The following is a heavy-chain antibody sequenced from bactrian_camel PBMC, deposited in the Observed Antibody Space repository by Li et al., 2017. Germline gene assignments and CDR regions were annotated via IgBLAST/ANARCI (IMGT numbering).Heavy chain of an antibody. Sequence: HVQLVESGGGLVQPGGSLRLSCAASGFTFSSYAMSWVRQAPGKGLEWVSSIFSEGIDRIYADSVKGRFTISRDNANNTTYLQMSSLKSEDTALYYCLTGSFAYWGQGTQVTVS. V-gene: IGHV3S7*01. CDR1: GFTFSSYA. CDR3: LTGSFAY. CDR2: IFSEGIDR. J-gene: IGHJ6*01. D-gene: IGHD8*01.